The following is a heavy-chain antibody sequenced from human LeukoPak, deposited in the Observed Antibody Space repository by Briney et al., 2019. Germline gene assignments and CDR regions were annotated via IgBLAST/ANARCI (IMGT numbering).Heavy chain of an antibody. CDR2: MSGSGSRT. Sequence: GGSLRLSCAASGFTFRSYEMNWVRQAPGKGLEWVSAMSGSGSRTYYADSVRGRFTISRDNSKNTLYLQMSSLRVEDTALYYCAKDRVGAILYFDYWGQGTLVTVSS. CDR1: GFTFRSYE. CDR3: AKDRVGAILYFDY. V-gene: IGHV3-23*01. J-gene: IGHJ4*02. D-gene: IGHD1-26*01.